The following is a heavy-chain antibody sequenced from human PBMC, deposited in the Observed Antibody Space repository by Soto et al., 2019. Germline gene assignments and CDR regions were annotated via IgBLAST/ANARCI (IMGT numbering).Heavy chain of an antibody. J-gene: IGHJ4*02. CDR3: ARGKLRFPLGY. CDR2: INHSGST. CDR1: GGSFSGYY. Sequence: PSETLSFTCAVYGGSFSGYYWSWIRQPPGKGLEWIGEINHSGSTNYNPSLKSRVTISVDTSKNQFSLKLSSVTAADTAVYYCARGKLRFPLGYWGQGTLVTVSS. V-gene: IGHV4-34*01. D-gene: IGHD2-21*01.